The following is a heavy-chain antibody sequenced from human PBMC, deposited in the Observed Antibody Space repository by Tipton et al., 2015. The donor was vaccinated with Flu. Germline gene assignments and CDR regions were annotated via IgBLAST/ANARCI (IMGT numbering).Heavy chain of an antibody. CDR2: TFHSGNT. V-gene: IGHV4-39*07. CDR1: GDSIRSSNYY. D-gene: IGHD4-11*01. J-gene: IGHJ5*02. CDR3: ARRDYSNYVSEPKNWFDP. Sequence: TLSLTCGVSGDSIRSSNYYWGWIRQPPGKGLEWIGNTFHSGNTYLNPSLESRVTISIDTSKNQFSLKPSSVTAADTAVYYCARRDYSNYVSEPKNWFDPWGQGALVTVSS.